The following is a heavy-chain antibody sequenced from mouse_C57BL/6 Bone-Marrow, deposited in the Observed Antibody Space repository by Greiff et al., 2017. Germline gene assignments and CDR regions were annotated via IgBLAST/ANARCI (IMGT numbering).Heavy chain of an antibody. CDR2: IYPGSGST. Sequence: VQLQQPGAELVKPGASVKMSCKASGYTFTSYWITWVKQRPGQGLEWIGDIYPGSGSTNYNEKFKSKATLTVDTSSSTAYMQLSSLTSEDAAVYYCAGWDYGYYGCDFDVWGTGTTVTVSS. J-gene: IGHJ1*03. D-gene: IGHD2-3*01. CDR3: AGWDYGYYGCDFDV. V-gene: IGHV1-55*01. CDR1: GYTFTSYW.